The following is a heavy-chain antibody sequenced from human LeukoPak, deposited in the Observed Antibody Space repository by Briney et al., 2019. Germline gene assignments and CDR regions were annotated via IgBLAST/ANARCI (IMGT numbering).Heavy chain of an antibody. V-gene: IGHV3-11*01. CDR3: ARGDYSSSWQNWFDP. D-gene: IGHD6-13*01. CDR2: ISSSGSTI. J-gene: IGHJ5*02. CDR1: GFTFSDYY. Sequence: GGSLRLSRAASGFTFSDYYMSWIRQAPGKGLEWVSYISSSGSTIYYADSVKGRFTISRDNAKNSLYLQMNSLRAEDTAVYYCARGDYSSSWQNWFDPWGQGTLVTVSS.